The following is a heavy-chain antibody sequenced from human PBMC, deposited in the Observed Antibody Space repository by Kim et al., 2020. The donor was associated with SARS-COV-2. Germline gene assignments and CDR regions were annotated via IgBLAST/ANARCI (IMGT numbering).Heavy chain of an antibody. V-gene: IGHV3-23*01. Sequence: GGSLRLSCAASGFTLSTYIMNWVRQAPGKGLEWVSSISSSSGSTYYADSVKGRFTISRDNAKNTLYLQMNSLRAEDTTVYYCAKTDVWVRWYWDYWGQGTLVTVSS. CDR3: AKTDVWVRWYWDY. J-gene: IGHJ4*02. D-gene: IGHD2-15*01. CDR1: GFTLSTYI. CDR2: ISSSSGST.